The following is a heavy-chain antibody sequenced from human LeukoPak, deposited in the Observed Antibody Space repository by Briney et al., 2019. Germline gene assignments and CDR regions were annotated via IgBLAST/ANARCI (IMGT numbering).Heavy chain of an antibody. CDR3: ARILYYDFWSGSIPNYYYYGMDV. CDR2: ISAYNGNT. D-gene: IGHD3-3*01. CDR1: GYTFTSYG. Sequence: ASVKVSCKASGYTFTSYGISWLRQAPGQGLEWMGWISAYNGNTNYAQKFQGRVTITADESTSTAYMELSSLRSEDTAVYYCARILYYDFWSGSIPNYYYYGMDVWGQGTTVTVSS. J-gene: IGHJ6*02. V-gene: IGHV1-18*01.